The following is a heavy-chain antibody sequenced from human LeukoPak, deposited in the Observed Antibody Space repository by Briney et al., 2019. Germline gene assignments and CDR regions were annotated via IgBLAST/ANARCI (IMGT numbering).Heavy chain of an antibody. D-gene: IGHD3-3*02. Sequence: PGGSLRLSRAASGFTFSSYWMSWVRQAPGKGLEWVANIKQDGSEKYYVDSVKGRFTISRDNAKNSLYLQMNSLRAEDTAVYYCARGHFWSGYFVDYYYYMDVWGKGTTVTVSS. V-gene: IGHV3-7*01. J-gene: IGHJ6*03. CDR3: ARGHFWSGYFVDYYYYMDV. CDR1: GFTFSSYW. CDR2: IKQDGSEK.